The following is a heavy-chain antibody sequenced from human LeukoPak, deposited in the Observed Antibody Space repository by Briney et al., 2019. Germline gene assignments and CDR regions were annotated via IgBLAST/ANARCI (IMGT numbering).Heavy chain of an antibody. CDR1: GGSFSGYY. D-gene: IGHD3-10*01. Sequence: SETLSLTCAVYGGSFSGYYWSWIRQPPGKGLEWIGEVNHSGSTNYNPSLKSRVTISVDTSKNQFSLKLSSVTAADTAVYYCASAAVLWFGESRWNYGMDVWGQGTTVTVSS. V-gene: IGHV4-34*01. CDR3: ASAAVLWFGESRWNYGMDV. J-gene: IGHJ6*02. CDR2: VNHSGST.